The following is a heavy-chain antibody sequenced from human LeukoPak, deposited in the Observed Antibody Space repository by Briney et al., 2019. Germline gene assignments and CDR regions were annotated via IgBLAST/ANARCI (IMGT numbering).Heavy chain of an antibody. Sequence: SETLSLTCTVSGVSISSYYWSWVRQPPGKGLEWIGYIYYSGSTNYNPSLKSRVTISVDTSKNQFSLKLSSVTAADTAVYYCARGVVAVAGYGGYYYGMDVWGQGTTVTVSS. V-gene: IGHV4-59*01. CDR3: ARGVVAVAGYGGYYYGMDV. D-gene: IGHD6-19*01. CDR2: IYYSGST. J-gene: IGHJ6*02. CDR1: GVSISSYY.